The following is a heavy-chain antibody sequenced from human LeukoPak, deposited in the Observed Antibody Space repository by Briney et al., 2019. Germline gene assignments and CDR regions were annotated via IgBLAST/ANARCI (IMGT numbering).Heavy chain of an antibody. J-gene: IGHJ4*02. CDR3: ARDGSLAY. CDR1: GYTFTVYY. V-gene: IGHV1-2*02. CDR2: INSNSGAT. D-gene: IGHD5-12*01. Sequence: ASVRVSFKASGYTFTVYYIHWVRQAPGQGLEWMGWINSNSGATNYAQKFQGRVTMTRDTSISTAYMELTRLASDDTAVYYCARDGSLAYWGQGTLVTVSS.